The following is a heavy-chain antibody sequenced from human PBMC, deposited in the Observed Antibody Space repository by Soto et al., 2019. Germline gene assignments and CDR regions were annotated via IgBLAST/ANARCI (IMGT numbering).Heavy chain of an antibody. CDR1: GFPFRSYS. D-gene: IGHD4-17*01. V-gene: IGHV3-48*02. J-gene: IGHJ4*02. Sequence: EVQLVESGGGLGQPGGSLRLSCIGSGFPFRSYSMNWVRQAPGKGPECVAYISSSGGTTYYADSVRGRFTVSRDNAQNSLYLQMNGLRDDDTAVYFCVKNILPAVTNIPYWGRGTLVPVAS. CDR3: VKNILPAVTNIPY. CDR2: ISSSGGTT.